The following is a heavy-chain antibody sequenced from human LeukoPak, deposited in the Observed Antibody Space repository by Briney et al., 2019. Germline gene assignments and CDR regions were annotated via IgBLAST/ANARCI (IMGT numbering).Heavy chain of an antibody. CDR3: AKDLGITGTFDP. CDR1: GFTFSSYG. V-gene: IGHV3-30*18. J-gene: IGHJ5*02. D-gene: IGHD1-20*01. CDR2: ISYDGSNK. Sequence: PGGSLRLSCAASGFTFSSYGIHWVRQAPGKGLEWVAVISYDGSNKYYADSVKGRFTISRDNSKNTLYLQMNSLRAEDTAVYYCAKDLGITGTFDPWGQGTLVTVSS.